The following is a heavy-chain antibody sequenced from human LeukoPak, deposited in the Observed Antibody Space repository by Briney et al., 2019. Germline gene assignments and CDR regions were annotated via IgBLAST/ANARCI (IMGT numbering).Heavy chain of an antibody. Sequence: GGSLRLSCAASGFTFIGYAMHWVRQAPGKGLEWVAVISDDGSTKYYADSVKGRFTISRDNSENTLFLLGSSLRAEDTAVYYCAKGTYDALDYWGQGTLVTVSS. CDR2: ISDDGSTK. V-gene: IGHV3-30*18. J-gene: IGHJ4*02. D-gene: IGHD1-1*01. CDR1: GFTFIGYA. CDR3: AKGTYDALDY.